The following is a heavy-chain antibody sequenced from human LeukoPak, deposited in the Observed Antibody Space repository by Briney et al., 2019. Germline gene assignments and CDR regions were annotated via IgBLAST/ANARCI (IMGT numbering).Heavy chain of an antibody. CDR3: AKNSLILDAFDI. J-gene: IGHJ3*02. CDR2: INWNSART. Sequence: GRSLRLSCAASGFTFDNYAMHWVRQAPGKGLEWVAGINWNSARTGYADSVRGRFTISRDSAKNSLYLQMNSLRAEDTALYYCAKNSLILDAFDIWGQGTMVTVSS. D-gene: IGHD3-16*02. CDR1: GFTFDNYA. V-gene: IGHV3-9*01.